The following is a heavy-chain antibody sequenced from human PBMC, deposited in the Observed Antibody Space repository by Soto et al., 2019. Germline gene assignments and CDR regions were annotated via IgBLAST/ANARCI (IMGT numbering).Heavy chain of an antibody. J-gene: IGHJ5*02. D-gene: IGHD6-13*01. Sequence: SETLSLTCTVSGGSISSSSYYWGWIRQPPGKGLEWIGSIYYSGSTYYNPSLKSRVTISVDTSKNQFSLKLSSVTAADTAVYYCARLVTAAAAGTPNWFDPWGQGTLVTVSS. CDR1: GGSISSSSYY. CDR2: IYYSGST. V-gene: IGHV4-39*01. CDR3: ARLVTAAAAGTPNWFDP.